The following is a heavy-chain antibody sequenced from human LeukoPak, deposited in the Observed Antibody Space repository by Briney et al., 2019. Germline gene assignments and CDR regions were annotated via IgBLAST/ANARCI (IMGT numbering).Heavy chain of an antibody. J-gene: IGHJ6*03. CDR2: LYYSGST. Sequence: SETLSLTCTVPGHSISSYYWRWIPQPPGKGLEWVEYLYYSGSTNYNPSLKSRVTISVDTCKNQFSLKLSSVNAADTAVYYCAREVAKRFHYYYMDVWGKGTTVTISS. V-gene: IGHV4-59*01. CDR1: GHSISSYY. D-gene: IGHD2-15*01. CDR3: AREVAKRFHYYYMDV.